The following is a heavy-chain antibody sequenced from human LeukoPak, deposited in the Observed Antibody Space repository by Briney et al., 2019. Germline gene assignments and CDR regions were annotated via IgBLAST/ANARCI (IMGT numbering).Heavy chain of an antibody. J-gene: IGHJ5*02. CDR3: ARDQLPIAEARQYNWFDP. CDR1: GFTFSTYS. CDR2: ISSRSSYI. V-gene: IGHV3-21*04. Sequence: SGGSLRVSCAASGFTFSTYSMNWVRQAPGKGLEWVSSISSRSSYINYVDSVKGRFTISRDNAKNSLYLQMNSLRVEDTAIYYCARDQLPIAEARQYNWFDPWGQGTLVTVSS. D-gene: IGHD1-1*01.